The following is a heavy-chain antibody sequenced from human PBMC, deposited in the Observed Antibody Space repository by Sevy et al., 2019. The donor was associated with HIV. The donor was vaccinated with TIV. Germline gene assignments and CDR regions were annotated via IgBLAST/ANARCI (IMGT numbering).Heavy chain of an antibody. CDR3: ARIFEISPLGYCTQGVCYKVGGAFDI. J-gene: IGHJ3*02. CDR1: GGSISSNDYY. D-gene: IGHD2-8*01. CDR2: IYYTGST. V-gene: IGHV4-30-4*01. Sequence: SETLSLTCTVSGGSISSNDYYWSWIRQPPGKGLEWIGYIYYTGSTYYNPSLKSRVTISVDTSKNQFSLKLRSVTAAHTAVYYCARIFEISPLGYCTQGVCYKVGGAFDIWGQGTMVTVSS.